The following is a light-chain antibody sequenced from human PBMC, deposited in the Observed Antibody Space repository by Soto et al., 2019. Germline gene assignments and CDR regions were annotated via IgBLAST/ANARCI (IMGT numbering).Light chain of an antibody. V-gene: IGKV4-1*01. CDR3: QQYYITPLT. Sequence: DIVMTQSPDSLAVSLGERATINCKSSQSVLYSTNNKNYLAWYQQKPGQPPKLLIYWAATRESGVPDRFSGSGSGTDFTLTISSLQAEDVAVYYCQQYYITPLTFGGVTKVELK. J-gene: IGKJ4*01. CDR2: WAA. CDR1: QSVLYSTNNKNY.